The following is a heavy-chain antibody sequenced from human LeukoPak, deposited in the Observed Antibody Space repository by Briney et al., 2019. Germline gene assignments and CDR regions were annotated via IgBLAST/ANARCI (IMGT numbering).Heavy chain of an antibody. CDR1: DSSFRSHD. Sequence: GGSLRLSCAASDSSFRSHDMSWVRQTLEKGLEWVSSIAGDGASFYADSVKGRFTISRDNAKNTLYLQMNSLRAEDTAVYYCARENPPGLPKKALHWGQGTLVTVSS. V-gene: IGHV3-23*01. CDR2: IAGDGAS. CDR3: ARENPPGLPKKALH. J-gene: IGHJ4*02.